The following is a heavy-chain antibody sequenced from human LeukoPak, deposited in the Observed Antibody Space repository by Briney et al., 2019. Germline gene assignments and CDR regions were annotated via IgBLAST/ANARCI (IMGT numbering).Heavy chain of an antibody. CDR1: GYTFTGYS. J-gene: IGHJ6*03. D-gene: IGHD6-19*01. Sequence: ASVKVSCKASGYTFTGYSMHWVRQALGQGLKWMGWINPNSGGTKYAQKFQGRVTMTRDTSISTAYMELSGLGSDDTAVYYCARNGHISAWSYYYYYVDVWGIGTTVTVSS. CDR2: INPNSGGT. CDR3: ARNGHISAWSYYYYYVDV. V-gene: IGHV1-2*02.